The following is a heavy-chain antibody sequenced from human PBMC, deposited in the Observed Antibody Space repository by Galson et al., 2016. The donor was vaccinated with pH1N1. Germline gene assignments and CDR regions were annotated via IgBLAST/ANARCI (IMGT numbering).Heavy chain of an antibody. CDR1: GLTFKNNA. CDR2: ISGSGSTI. D-gene: IGHD3-16*01. V-gene: IGHV3-23*01. CDR3: ATLLRLFVAPFEDFNF. J-gene: IGHJ6*02. Sequence: SLRLSCAVSGLTFKNNAISWVRQVPGKGLEWVAAISGSGSTINYADPVRGRFTISRDNSKGPLHLQMKRLRVEDTAIYYCATLLRLFVAPFEDFNFWGQGTTVTVSS.